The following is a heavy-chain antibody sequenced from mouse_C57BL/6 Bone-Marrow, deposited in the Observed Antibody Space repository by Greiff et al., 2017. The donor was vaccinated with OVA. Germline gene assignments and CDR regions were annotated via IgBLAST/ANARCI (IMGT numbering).Heavy chain of an antibody. CDR1: GFSLSTSGMG. CDR2: TYWDDAK. J-gene: IGHJ2*01. V-gene: IGHV8-12*01. Sequence: QVTLKECGPGILQPSPTLSLTCSFSGFSLSTSGMGVSWIRQPPGKGLEWLAHTYWDDAKRDTPSLKSRRTISKDTSRNQVFLKITSVDTADTATYYCSRRAGEYFDYWGQGTTLTVSS. CDR3: SRRAGEYFDY.